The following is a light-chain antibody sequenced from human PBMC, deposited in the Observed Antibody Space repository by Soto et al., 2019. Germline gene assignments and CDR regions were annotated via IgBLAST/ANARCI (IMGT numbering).Light chain of an antibody. Sequence: SVLTQPASVYGSPGGSITISCTGTSSDVGGYNYVSWYQQHPGKAPKLMIYDVGNRPSGVSNRFSGSKSGNTASLTISGLQAEDEADYYCSSYTSSSTLVVFGGGTKVTVL. CDR2: DVG. CDR1: SSDVGGYNY. V-gene: IGLV2-14*01. CDR3: SSYTSSSTLVV. J-gene: IGLJ2*01.